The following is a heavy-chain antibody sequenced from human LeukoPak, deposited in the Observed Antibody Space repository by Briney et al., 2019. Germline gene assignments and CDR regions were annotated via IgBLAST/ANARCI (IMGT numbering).Heavy chain of an antibody. Sequence: GGSLRLSCAASGFIFDDYAMHWVRQAPGKGLEWVSGINWNSGTIGYADSVKGRFTISRDNAKNSLYLQMNSLRAADMAFYYCARDRFRYCSGAYCSHFEFWGQGTLVSVSS. J-gene: IGHJ4*02. CDR3: ARDRFRYCSGAYCSHFEF. CDR2: INWNSGTI. V-gene: IGHV3-9*03. CDR1: GFIFDDYA. D-gene: IGHD2-15*01.